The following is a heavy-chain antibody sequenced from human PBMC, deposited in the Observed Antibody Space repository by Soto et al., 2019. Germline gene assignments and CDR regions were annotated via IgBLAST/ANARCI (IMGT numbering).Heavy chain of an antibody. Sequence: QVHLVQSGAEVKTPGASVKVSCKASGYTFTSYGITWVRQAPGQGLEWMGWISAHNGNTDDAQKLQGRVIVTRDTSTSTVYMELRSLISDDTAVYYCARGRYGDSWGQGALVTVSS. D-gene: IGHD1-1*01. CDR1: GYTFTSYG. CDR2: ISAHNGNT. V-gene: IGHV1-18*01. CDR3: ARGRYGDS. J-gene: IGHJ4*02.